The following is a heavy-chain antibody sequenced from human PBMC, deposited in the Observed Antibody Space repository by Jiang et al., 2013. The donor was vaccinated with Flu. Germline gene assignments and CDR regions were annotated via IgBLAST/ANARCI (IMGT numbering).Heavy chain of an antibody. Sequence: GLVKPSETLSLTCTVSGGSISTYFWSWFRQPPGKGLEWIGYISYSGSTTYSPSLRSRVTISLHTSKTQFSLHLRSVTAADTAVYYCARHVDPHDGRAGGAYWGQGTLVTVS. D-gene: IGHD5-12*01. V-gene: IGHV4-59*08. CDR3: ARHVDPHDGRAGGAY. J-gene: IGHJ4*02. CDR1: GGSISTYF. CDR2: ISYSGST.